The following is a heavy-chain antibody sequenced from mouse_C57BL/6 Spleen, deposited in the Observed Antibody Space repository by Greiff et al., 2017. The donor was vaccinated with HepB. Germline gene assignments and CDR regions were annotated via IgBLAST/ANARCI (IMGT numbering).Heavy chain of an antibody. Sequence: QVQLKESGPELVKPGASVKISCKASGYAFSSSWMNWVKQRPGRGLVWIGRIYPGDGDTNYNGKFKGKATLTADKSSSTAYMQLCSMTSEDSAVYFCARGYGSVGWVAYWGHGTLVTVSA. V-gene: IGHV1-82*01. CDR1: GYAFSSSW. CDR3: ARGYGSVGWVAY. J-gene: IGHJ3*01. D-gene: IGHD1-1*01. CDR2: IYPGDGDT.